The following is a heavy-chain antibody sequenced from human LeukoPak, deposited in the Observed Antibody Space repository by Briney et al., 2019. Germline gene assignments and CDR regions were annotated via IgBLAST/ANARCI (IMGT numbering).Heavy chain of an antibody. CDR2: INPSGGST. CDR1: GYTFTSYY. CDR3: ARPAYSSSWYDPCFDY. J-gene: IGHJ4*02. D-gene: IGHD6-13*01. V-gene: IGHV1-46*01. Sequence: ASVKVSCKASGYTFTSYYMHWVRQAPGQGLEWMGIINPSGGSTSYAQKFQGRVTMTRDMSTSTVYMELSSLRSEDTAVYYCARPAYSSSWYDPCFDYWGQGTLVTVSS.